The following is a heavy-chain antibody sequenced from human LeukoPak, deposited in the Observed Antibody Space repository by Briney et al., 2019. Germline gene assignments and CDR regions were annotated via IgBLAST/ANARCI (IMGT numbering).Heavy chain of an antibody. D-gene: IGHD3-3*01. CDR1: GFTFSNYW. J-gene: IGHJ4*02. Sequence: PWGSLRLSCAVSGFTFSNYWMSWVRQAPGKGLEWVANIKQDGTGKYYVDSAKGRFTISRDNAKNSLYLQMDSLRAEDTAVYYCARDKRPYYDMWSGPFDYWGQGTLVTVSS. V-gene: IGHV3-7*01. CDR2: IKQDGTGK. CDR3: ARDKRPYYDMWSGPFDY.